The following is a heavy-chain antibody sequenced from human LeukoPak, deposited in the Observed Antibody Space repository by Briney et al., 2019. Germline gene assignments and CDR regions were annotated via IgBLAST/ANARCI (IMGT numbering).Heavy chain of an antibody. CDR1: GYSFTSYW. V-gene: IGHV5-51*01. Sequence: GESLKISCKGSGYSFTSYWIDWVRQMPGKGLEWMGIIYPGDSDTRYSPSFQGQVTISADKSISTAYLQWSSLKASDTAMYYCARLFTMVRGGMDVWGKGTTVTVSS. D-gene: IGHD3-10*01. J-gene: IGHJ6*04. CDR2: IYPGDSDT. CDR3: ARLFTMVRGGMDV.